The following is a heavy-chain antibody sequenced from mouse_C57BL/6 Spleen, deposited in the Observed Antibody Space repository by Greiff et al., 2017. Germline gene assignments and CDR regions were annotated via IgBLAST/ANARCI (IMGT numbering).Heavy chain of an antibody. V-gene: IGHV5-16*01. CDR3: ARGDYDGYYRYYAMDY. CDR2: INYDGSST. Sequence: EVHLVESEGGLVQPGSSMKLSCTASGFTFSDYYMAWVRQVPEKGLEWVANINYDGSSTYYLDSLKSRFIISRDNAKNILYLQMSSLKSEDTATYYCARGDYDGYYRYYAMDYWGQGTSVTVSS. D-gene: IGHD2-3*01. CDR1: GFTFSDYY. J-gene: IGHJ4*01.